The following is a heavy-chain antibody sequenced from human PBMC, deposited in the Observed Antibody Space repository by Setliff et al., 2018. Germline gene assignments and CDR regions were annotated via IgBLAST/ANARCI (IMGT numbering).Heavy chain of an antibody. J-gene: IGHJ5*02. Sequence: PGESLKISCQGSGYRFTDYWIAWVRQTPGKGLEWMGTIYPGNADTRYSPSFQGQVTISTDTSINTAFLQWTNLKASDTAVYYCARRGERFFNWFDPWGQGTLVTVSS. V-gene: IGHV5-51*01. CDR3: ARRGERFFNWFDP. CDR1: GYRFTDYW. CDR2: IYPGNADT. D-gene: IGHD2-21*01.